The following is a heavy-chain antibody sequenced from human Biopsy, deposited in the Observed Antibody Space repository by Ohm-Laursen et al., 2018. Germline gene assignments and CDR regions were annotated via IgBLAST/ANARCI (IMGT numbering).Heavy chain of an antibody. CDR2: IFYSGIT. J-gene: IGHJ5*02. CDR1: GGSVSSNVAY. V-gene: IGHV4-39*01. Sequence: GTLSLTCTVSGGSVSSNVAYWAWIRQPPGKGLESIGSIFYSGITYYNPSLQSRVTMSVDTSKNQFSLNLTLVTAADTAVYYCARHPTGFWFDPWGQGTLVIVSS. CDR3: ARHPTGFWFDP.